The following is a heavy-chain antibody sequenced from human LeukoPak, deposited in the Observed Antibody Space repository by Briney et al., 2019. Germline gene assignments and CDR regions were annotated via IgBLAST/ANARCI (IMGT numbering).Heavy chain of an antibody. CDR3: ARSYRGAAAVDYYHYGMDV. J-gene: IGHJ6*02. CDR2: INPNSGGT. CDR1: GYTFTGYY. Sequence: ASVKVSCKASGYTFTGYYMHWVRQAPGQGLEWMGWINPNSGGTNYAQKFQGRVTMTRDTSISTAYMELSRLRSDDTAVYYCARSYRGAAAVDYYHYGMDVWGQGTTVTVSS. V-gene: IGHV1-2*02. D-gene: IGHD6-13*01.